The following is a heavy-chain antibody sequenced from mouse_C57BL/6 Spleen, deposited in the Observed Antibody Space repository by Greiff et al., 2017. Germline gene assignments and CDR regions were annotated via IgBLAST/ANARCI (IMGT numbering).Heavy chain of an antibody. D-gene: IGHD1-1*01. CDR2: IYPGDGDT. Sequence: VKLVESGAELVKPGASVKISCKASGYAFSSYWMNWVKQRPGKGLEWIGQIYPGDGDTNYNGKFKGKATLTADKSSSTAYMQLSTLASEDSAVYFCARSLAVFYFDYWGQGTTLTVSS. CDR3: ARSLAVFYFDY. CDR1: GYAFSSYW. V-gene: IGHV1-80*01. J-gene: IGHJ2*01.